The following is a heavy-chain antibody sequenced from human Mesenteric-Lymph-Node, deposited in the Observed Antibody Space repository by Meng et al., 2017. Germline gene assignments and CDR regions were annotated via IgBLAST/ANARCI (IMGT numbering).Heavy chain of an antibody. V-gene: IGHV3-15*01. CDR2: IKSKIGGGTT. Sequence: GESLKISCGASRFTFSTYAMSWVRQAPGKGLEWVGRIKSKIGGGTTDYASPVKGRFSISRDDSKDMLFLQMNSLKTDDTAVYYCATEGGYDLVHWGQGTLVTVSS. D-gene: IGHD5-12*01. CDR1: RFTFSTYA. CDR3: ATEGGYDLVH. J-gene: IGHJ4*02.